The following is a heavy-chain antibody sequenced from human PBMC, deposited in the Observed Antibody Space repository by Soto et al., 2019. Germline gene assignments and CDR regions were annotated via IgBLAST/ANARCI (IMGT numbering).Heavy chain of an antibody. J-gene: IGHJ4*02. Sequence: SVKVSCKASGFTFTSSAVQWVRQARGQRLEWIGWIVVGSGNTNYAQKFQERVTITRDMSTSTAYMELSSLRSEDTAVYYCAALTYYDSSGYHRFRAYWGQGTLVTVSS. D-gene: IGHD3-22*01. CDR3: AALTYYDSSGYHRFRAY. CDR2: IVVGSGNT. V-gene: IGHV1-58*01. CDR1: GFTFTSSA.